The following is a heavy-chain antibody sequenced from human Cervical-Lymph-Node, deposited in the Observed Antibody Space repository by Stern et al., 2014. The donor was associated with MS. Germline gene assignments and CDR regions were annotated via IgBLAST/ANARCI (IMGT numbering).Heavy chain of an antibody. CDR2: IIAVGGTA. CDR3: ARGPYNRDFFEY. V-gene: IGHV1-69*01. J-gene: IGHJ4*02. D-gene: IGHD1-1*01. Sequence: VQLVESGAEVRKPGSSVKVSCKASGGTFRRYGISWVRQAPGQGLEWMGGIIAVGGTADYAEQFQGRVTITADGSTSTAYMELSSLTSADTAVYYCARGPYNRDFFEYWGQGTLVTVSS. CDR1: GGTFRRYG.